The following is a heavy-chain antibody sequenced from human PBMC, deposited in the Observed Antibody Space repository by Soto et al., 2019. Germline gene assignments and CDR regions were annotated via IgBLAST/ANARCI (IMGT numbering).Heavy chain of an antibody. CDR1: GFTFNHYG. J-gene: IGHJ4*02. D-gene: IGHD6-6*01. V-gene: IGHV3-23*01. Sequence: GGSLRLSCAASGFTFNHYGMAWVRQAPGKGLEWVSVISGSGGTTYYADSVKGRFTISRDNSKSTVYLQMNSLRVEDTALYSCAKVIVLGASTIEFWGPGTLVTSPQ. CDR3: AKVIVLGASTIEF. CDR2: ISGSGGTT.